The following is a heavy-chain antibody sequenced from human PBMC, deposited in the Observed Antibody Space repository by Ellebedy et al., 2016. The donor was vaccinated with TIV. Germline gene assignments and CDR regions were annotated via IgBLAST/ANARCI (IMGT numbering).Heavy chain of an antibody. CDR3: ARPKRYDILIGLDVFDA. CDR1: GVSISSSNYN. CDR2: IYESGN. V-gene: IGHV4-39*01. J-gene: IGHJ3*01. D-gene: IGHD3-9*01. Sequence: MPSETLSLTCTVSGVSISSSNYNWGWIRQPPGKGLEWIGSIYESGNYYHPSLQSRVTITVDTSKNQISLRLTSVTAADTAVYYCARPKRYDILIGLDVFDAWGQGTMVTVSS.